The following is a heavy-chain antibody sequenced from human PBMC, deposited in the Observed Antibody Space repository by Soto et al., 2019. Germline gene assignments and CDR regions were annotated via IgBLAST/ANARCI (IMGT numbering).Heavy chain of an antibody. D-gene: IGHD6-19*01. J-gene: IGHJ4*02. Sequence: GSLRLSCAASGFTVSSNYMSWVRQAPGKGLEWVSVIYSGGTTYFADSVEGRFTISRDNSKNTLFLQMNSLRAEDTAVYYCAKDQLAVAATFDYWGQGTLVTVSS. CDR2: IYSGGTT. CDR3: AKDQLAVAATFDY. V-gene: IGHV3-66*01. CDR1: GFTVSSNY.